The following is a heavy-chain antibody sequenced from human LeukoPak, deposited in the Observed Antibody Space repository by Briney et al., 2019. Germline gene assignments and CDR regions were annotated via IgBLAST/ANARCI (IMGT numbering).Heavy chain of an antibody. CDR1: GYSFTSYW. J-gene: IGHJ3*01. CDR3: ARPNITSYYDSRGYDAFDV. V-gene: IGHV5-51*01. CDR2: IYPDDSDT. D-gene: IGHD3-22*01. Sequence: KPGESLKISCKCSGYSFTSYWIGWVRHVPGKGLEYMGIIYPDDSDTRYSPSFQGQVTISADKSVSIAYLQWSSLKASDTAMYYCARPNITSYYDSRGYDAFDVWGQGTMVIVSS.